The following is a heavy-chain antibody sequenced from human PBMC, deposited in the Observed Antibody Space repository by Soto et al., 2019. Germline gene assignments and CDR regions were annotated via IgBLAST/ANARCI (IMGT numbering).Heavy chain of an antibody. V-gene: IGHV2-5*01. D-gene: IGHD1-26*01. J-gene: IGHJ5*02. CDR3: AHRRTYTGSYSFTNWFDP. Sequence: SGPTLVNPTQTLTLTCTFSGFSLRTNGLGVGWIRQPPGKALEWLGTIYWNDDERYSSSLKNRLTITKDTSKNQVVLTMTNMDPVDTATDDGAHRRTYTGSYSFTNWFDPWGQ. CDR2: IYWNDDE. CDR1: GFSLRTNGLG.